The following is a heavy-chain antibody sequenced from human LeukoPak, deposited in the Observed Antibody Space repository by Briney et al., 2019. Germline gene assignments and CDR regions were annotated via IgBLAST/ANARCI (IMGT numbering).Heavy chain of an antibody. CDR3: SKDKLAYCSGGSCYYFDY. CDR2: ISGSGGST. CDR1: GFTFSSYA. Sequence: GGSLRLSCAASGFTFSSYAMSWVRQAPGKGLEWVSAISGSGGSTYYADSVKGRSTISRDNSKNTLYLQMNSLRAEDTAVYYCSKDKLAYCSGGSCYYFDYWGQGTLVTVSS. D-gene: IGHD2-15*01. J-gene: IGHJ4*02. V-gene: IGHV3-23*01.